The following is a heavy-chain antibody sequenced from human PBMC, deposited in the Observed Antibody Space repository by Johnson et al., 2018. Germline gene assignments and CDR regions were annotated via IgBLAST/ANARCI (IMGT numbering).Heavy chain of an antibody. J-gene: IGHJ1*01. Sequence: QVELQESGPGLVKPSETLALTCTVSGGSISSYWWSWIRQPPGKGLEYIGYVYPSGSTIYNPSLESRVPISIETSKNQFSLKLRSVTAADTAMYYCARGGEYFQDWGQGTLVTVSS. CDR1: GGSISSYW. CDR3: ARGGEYFQD. CDR2: VYPSGST. V-gene: IGHV4-59*01. D-gene: IGHD6-25*01.